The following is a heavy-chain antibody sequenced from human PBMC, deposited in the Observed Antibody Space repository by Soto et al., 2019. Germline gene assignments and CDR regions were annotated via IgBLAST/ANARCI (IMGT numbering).Heavy chain of an antibody. V-gene: IGHV1-69*02. D-gene: IGHD1-26*01. Sequence: QVQLVQSGAEVKKPGSSVKVSCKASGGTFSSYTISWVRQAPGQGLEWMGRIIPILGIANYAQKFQGRVTITADKSTSTAYMELSSLRSEDTAVYYCAIRGGLEVGATADYWGQGTLVTVSS. J-gene: IGHJ4*02. CDR1: GGTFSSYT. CDR2: IIPILGIA. CDR3: AIRGGLEVGATADY.